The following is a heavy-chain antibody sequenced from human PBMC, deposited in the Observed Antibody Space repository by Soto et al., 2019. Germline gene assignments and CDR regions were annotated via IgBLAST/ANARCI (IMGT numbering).Heavy chain of an antibody. CDR1: GFTFSDYY. V-gene: IGHV3-11*01. Sequence: GGSLRLSCAASGFTFSDYYMSWIRQAPGKGLEWVSYISSSGSTIYSADSAKGRFTISRDNAKSSLYLQMNSLRAEGTAVYYCARDKAGGGDGYNYPAFDYWGQGTLVTVSS. J-gene: IGHJ4*02. CDR2: ISSSGSTI. D-gene: IGHD5-12*01. CDR3: ARDKAGGGDGYNYPAFDY.